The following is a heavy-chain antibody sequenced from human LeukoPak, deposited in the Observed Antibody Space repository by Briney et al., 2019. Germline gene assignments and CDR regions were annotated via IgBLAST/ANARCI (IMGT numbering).Heavy chain of an antibody. CDR2: IYPGDSDT. CDR1: GSSFTSYW. Sequence: NLGESLQISCQGSGSSFTSYWIGWVRQMPGKGLEWMGIIYPGDSDTRYSPSFQGQVTISADKSISTAYLQWSRLKASDTAMYYCARPEWIQGAFDIWGQGTMVTVSS. J-gene: IGHJ3*02. V-gene: IGHV5-51*01. CDR3: ARPEWIQGAFDI. D-gene: IGHD5-18*01.